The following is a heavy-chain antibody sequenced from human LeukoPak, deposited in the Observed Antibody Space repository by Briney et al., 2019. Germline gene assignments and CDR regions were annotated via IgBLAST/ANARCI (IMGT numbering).Heavy chain of an antibody. V-gene: IGHV4-39*07. D-gene: IGHD2-15*01. CDR1: GGSISSSNYY. J-gene: IGHJ3*02. CDR2: INHSGST. Sequence: KPPETLSLTCTVSGGSISSSNYYWGWIRQPPGKGLEWIGEINHSGSTNYNPSLKSRVTISVDTSKNQFSLKLSSVTAADTAVYYCARGGTKVAARAFDIWGQGTMVTVSS. CDR3: ARGGTKVAARAFDI.